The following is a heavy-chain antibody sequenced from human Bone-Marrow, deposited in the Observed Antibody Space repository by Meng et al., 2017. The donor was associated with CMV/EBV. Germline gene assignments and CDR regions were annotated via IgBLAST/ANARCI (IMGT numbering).Heavy chain of an antibody. V-gene: IGHV1-46*02. J-gene: IGHJ4*02. D-gene: IGHD1-26*01. CDR3: ARDLYSGSSFSLFDY. CDR1: AHTFNTYW. CDR2: INPRGGAT. Sequence: ASVKVSCKASAHTFNTYWVHWVRQAPGQGLEWMGVINPRGGATGHAQKLQGRVTMTRDTSTNTVFMELSGLTSEDTAVYYCARDLYSGSSFSLFDYWGQGTLVTVSS.